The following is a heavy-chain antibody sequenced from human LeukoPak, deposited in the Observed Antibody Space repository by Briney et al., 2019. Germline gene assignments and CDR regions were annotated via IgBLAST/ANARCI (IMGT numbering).Heavy chain of an antibody. V-gene: IGHV1-18*01. CDR1: GYTFTSYG. CDR3: VLWAYDSSGYTFGY. J-gene: IGHJ4*02. D-gene: IGHD3-22*01. Sequence: ASVTVSCKASGYTFTSYGISWVRQAPGQGLEWMGWISAYNGNTNYAQKLQGRVTMTTDTSTSTAYMELRSLRSDDTAVYYCVLWAYDSSGYTFGYWGQGTLVTVSS. CDR2: ISAYNGNT.